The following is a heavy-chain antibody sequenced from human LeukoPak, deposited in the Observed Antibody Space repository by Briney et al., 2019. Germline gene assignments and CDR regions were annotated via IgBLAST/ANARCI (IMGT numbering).Heavy chain of an antibody. CDR2: ISSGGSTI. V-gene: IGHV3-11*01. Sequence: GGSLRLSCAVSGFTFSDYYMSWIRQAPGKGLEWVSYISSGGSTISHADSVKGRFTISRDNAENSLYLQMNSLRVEDTAVYYCAKDLSPYWEWFGELITLNFDYWGQGTLVTVSS. D-gene: IGHD3-10*01. CDR1: GFTFSDYY. J-gene: IGHJ4*02. CDR3: AKDLSPYWEWFGELITLNFDY.